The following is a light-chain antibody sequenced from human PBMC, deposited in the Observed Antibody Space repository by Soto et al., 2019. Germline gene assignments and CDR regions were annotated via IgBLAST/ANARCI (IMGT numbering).Light chain of an antibody. CDR2: AAS. V-gene: IGKV1-12*01. CDR3: QQTTSFPLT. CDR1: QGISSW. J-gene: IGKJ4*01. Sequence: DIQMTQSPSFVSPSVGDRVTITGRARQGISSWLAWYQHRPGRAPTLLIHAASNLESGFPSRFSGSGSGTDFTLTISSLQPEDFATYYCQQTTSFPLTFGGGTKVEIK.